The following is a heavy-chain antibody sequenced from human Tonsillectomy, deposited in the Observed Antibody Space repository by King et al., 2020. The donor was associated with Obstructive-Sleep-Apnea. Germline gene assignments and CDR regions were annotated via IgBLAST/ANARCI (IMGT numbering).Heavy chain of an antibody. CDR1: GFTFSSYN. V-gene: IGHV3-48*04. J-gene: IGHJ4*02. Sequence: QLVQSGGGLVQPGGSLRLSCAASGFTFSSYNMNWVRQAPEKGLEWVSYISSSSNTIYYADSVKGRFTISRDNAKNSLYLQMNSLRAADTAGYYCAKDDYDDYFDYWGQGTLVTASS. D-gene: IGHD4-17*01. CDR2: ISSSSNTI. CDR3: AKDDYDDYFDY.